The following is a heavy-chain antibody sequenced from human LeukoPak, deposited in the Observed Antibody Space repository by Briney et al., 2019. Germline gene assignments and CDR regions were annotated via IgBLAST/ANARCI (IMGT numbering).Heavy chain of an antibody. CDR3: ANYGGTYWYYFDY. J-gene: IGHJ4*02. CDR1: GFTFSSYA. Sequence: GGSLRLSCTTSGFTFSSYAMSWVRQAPGKGLEWVSTISGSGGITYYADSVKGRFTVSRDNSKNTLYLQMNSRRADDTAAYYCANYGGTYWYYFDYWGQGTLVIVSS. CDR2: ISGSGGIT. V-gene: IGHV3-23*01. D-gene: IGHD1-26*01.